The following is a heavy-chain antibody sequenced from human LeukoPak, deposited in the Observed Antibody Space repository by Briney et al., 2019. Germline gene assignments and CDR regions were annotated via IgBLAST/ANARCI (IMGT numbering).Heavy chain of an antibody. CDR3: AKGEMAAGRYYFDY. D-gene: IGHD5-24*01. V-gene: IGHV3-30-3*01. CDR1: GFTFSSYA. Sequence: GGSLRLSCAASGFTFSSYAMHWVRQAPGKGLEWVAVISYDGSNKYYADSVKGRFTISRDNSKNTLYLQMNSLRAEDTAIYYCAKGEMAAGRYYFDYWGQGTLVTVSS. CDR2: ISYDGSNK. J-gene: IGHJ4*02.